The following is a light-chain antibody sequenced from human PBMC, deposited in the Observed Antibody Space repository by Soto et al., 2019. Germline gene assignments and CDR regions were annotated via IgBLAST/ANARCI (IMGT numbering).Light chain of an antibody. CDR1: QSVNNY. J-gene: IGKJ5*01. CDR2: DAS. V-gene: IGKV3-11*01. Sequence: IVLTQSPATLSLSPGERATLSCRASQSVNNYLAWYQQKPGQALRLLIYDASNGATGIPARFSGSGSGTDFTLTISSLQPDDSAVYFCQQRSDWPITFGQGTRLEIQ. CDR3: QQRSDWPIT.